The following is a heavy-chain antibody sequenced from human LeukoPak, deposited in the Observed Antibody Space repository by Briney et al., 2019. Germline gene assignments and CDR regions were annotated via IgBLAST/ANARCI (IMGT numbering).Heavy chain of an antibody. CDR2: IYYSGST. Sequence: PSETLSLTCTVSGGSISSYYWSWIRQPPGKGLEWIGYIYYSGSTNYNPSLKSRVTISVDTSKNQSSLKLSSVTAADTAVYYCARVLFTSHWAFDIWGQGTMVTVSS. CDR1: GGSISSYY. V-gene: IGHV4-59*01. D-gene: IGHD2-2*01. CDR3: ARVLFTSHWAFDI. J-gene: IGHJ3*02.